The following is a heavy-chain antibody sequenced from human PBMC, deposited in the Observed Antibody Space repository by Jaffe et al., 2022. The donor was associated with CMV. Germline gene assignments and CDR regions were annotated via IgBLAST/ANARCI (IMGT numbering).Heavy chain of an antibody. CDR3: AKGYDSSGYHGWFDP. J-gene: IGHJ5*02. D-gene: IGHD3-22*01. CDR2: ISGSGGST. Sequence: EVQLVESGGGLVQPGESLRLSCAASGFIFSSYAMSWVRQAPGKGLEWVSVISGSGGSTYYADSVKGRFTISRDNSKNTLYLQMSSLRAEDTAVYYCAKGYDSSGYHGWFDPWGQGTLVTVSS. V-gene: IGHV3-23*04. CDR1: GFIFSSYA.